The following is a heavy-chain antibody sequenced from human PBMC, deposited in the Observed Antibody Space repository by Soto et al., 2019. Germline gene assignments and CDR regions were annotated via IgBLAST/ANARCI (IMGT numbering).Heavy chain of an antibody. CDR3: ARGSSYCSSTSCYIPARFDY. D-gene: IGHD2-2*02. V-gene: IGHV1-3*01. J-gene: IGHJ4*02. Sequence: ASVKVSCKASGYTFTSYAMHWLRQSPGQRLEWMGWINAGNGNTKYSQKFQGRVTITRDTSASTAYMELSSLRSEDTAVYYCARGSSYCSSTSCYIPARFDYWGQGTLVTVSS. CDR2: INAGNGNT. CDR1: GYTFTSYA.